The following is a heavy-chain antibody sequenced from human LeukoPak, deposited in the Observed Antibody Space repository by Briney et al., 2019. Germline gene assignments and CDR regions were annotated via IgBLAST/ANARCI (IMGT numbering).Heavy chain of an antibody. D-gene: IGHD6-6*01. Sequence: ASVKVSCKASGGTFSSYAISWVRQAPGQGLEWMGGIIPIFGTANYAQKFQGRVTITTDESTGTAYMELSSLRSEDTAVYYCARASYSSSSAYYYYYYMDVWGKGTTVTVSS. CDR2: IIPIFGTA. CDR3: ARASYSSSSAYYYYYYMDV. V-gene: IGHV1-69*05. J-gene: IGHJ6*03. CDR1: GGTFSSYA.